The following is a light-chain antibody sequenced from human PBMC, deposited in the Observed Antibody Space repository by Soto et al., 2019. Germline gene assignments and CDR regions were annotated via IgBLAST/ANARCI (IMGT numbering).Light chain of an antibody. CDR2: LKSDGSH. V-gene: IGLV4-69*01. CDR1: RGHSTYT. CDR3: QTWGTGIRV. Sequence: QSVLTQSPSASASLGASVTLTCTLSRGHSTYTIAWHQQQPDKGPRYLMKLKSDGSHSKGDGIPDRFSGSSSGAERYLTISSLQSEDEADYYCQTWGTGIRVFGGGTKVTVL. J-gene: IGLJ3*02.